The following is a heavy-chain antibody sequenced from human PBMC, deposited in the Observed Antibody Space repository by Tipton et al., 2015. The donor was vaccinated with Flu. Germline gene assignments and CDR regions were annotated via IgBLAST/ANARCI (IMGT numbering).Heavy chain of an antibody. V-gene: IGHV3-9*01. D-gene: IGHD6-13*01. Sequence: SLRLSCAASGFTFDDYAMHWVRQAPGKGLEWVSGISWNSGSIGYADSVKGRFTISRDNAKNSLYLQMNSLRAEDTALYYCAKGIIAAAGQPAFDYWGQGTLVTVSS. CDR3: AKGIIAAAGQPAFDY. J-gene: IGHJ4*02. CDR2: ISWNSGSI. CDR1: GFTFDDYA.